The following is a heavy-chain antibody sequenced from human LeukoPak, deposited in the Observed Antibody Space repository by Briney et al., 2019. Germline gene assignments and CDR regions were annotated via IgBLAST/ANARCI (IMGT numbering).Heavy chain of an antibody. Sequence: ASVKVSCKASGYTFTGYYMHWVRQAPGQGLEWMGWINPNSGGTNSAQKFQGRVTMTRDTSISTAYMELSRLRSDDTAVYYCARDRRSIAARPDYYYYMDVWGKGTTVTVSS. CDR3: ARDRRSIAARPDYYYYMDV. V-gene: IGHV1-2*02. J-gene: IGHJ6*03. D-gene: IGHD6-6*01. CDR1: GYTFTGYY. CDR2: INPNSGGT.